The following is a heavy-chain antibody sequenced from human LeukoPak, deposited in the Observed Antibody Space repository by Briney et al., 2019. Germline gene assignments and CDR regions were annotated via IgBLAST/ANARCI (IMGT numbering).Heavy chain of an antibody. D-gene: IGHD2-15*01. V-gene: IGHV3-74*01. CDR1: GFTFIRYW. CDR2: INSDGSST. J-gene: IGHJ5*02. Sequence: PGGSLRLSCAASGFTFIRYWMHWVRQGPGKGLVWVSRINSDGSSTSYADSVKGRLTISRDNAKNTLYLQMNSLRAEDTAVYYCAREYSTGFDPWGQGTLVTVSS. CDR3: AREYSTGFDP.